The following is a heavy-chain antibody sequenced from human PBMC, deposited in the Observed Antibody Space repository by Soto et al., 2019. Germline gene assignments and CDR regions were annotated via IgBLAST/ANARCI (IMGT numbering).Heavy chain of an antibody. CDR3: ARGHSSSSDY. Sequence: SSETLSLTCAVYGGSFSGYYWSWIRQPPGKGLEWIGEINHSGSTNYNPSLKSRVTMSVDTSKNQFSLKLSSVTAADTAVYYCARGHSSSSDYWGQGTLVTVS. D-gene: IGHD6-6*01. CDR2: INHSGST. V-gene: IGHV4-34*01. J-gene: IGHJ4*02. CDR1: GGSFSGYY.